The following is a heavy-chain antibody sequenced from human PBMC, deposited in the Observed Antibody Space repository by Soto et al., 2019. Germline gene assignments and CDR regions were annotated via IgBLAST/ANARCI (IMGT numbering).Heavy chain of an antibody. Sequence: GESLKISCQFSGYTFSNFWIGWVRQLPGQGLEWMGIIYPGDHETRYSPSILGKVTISAETSINTAYLQWSSLEASDSAFYFCARSPRSSPYFDFWGQGALVNVS. CDR1: GYTFSNFW. J-gene: IGHJ4*02. V-gene: IGHV5-51*01. D-gene: IGHD6-13*01. CDR2: IYPGDHET. CDR3: ARSPRSSPYFDF.